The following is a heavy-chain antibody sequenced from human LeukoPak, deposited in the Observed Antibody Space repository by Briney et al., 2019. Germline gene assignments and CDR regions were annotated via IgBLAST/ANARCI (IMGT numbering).Heavy chain of an antibody. V-gene: IGHV4-39*01. D-gene: IGHD3-22*01. J-gene: IGHJ4*02. Sequence: SETLSLTCTVSGGSISSSSYYWGWLRQPPGKGLEWIGSIYYSGSTYYNPSLKSRVTISVYTSKNQFSLKLSSVTAADTAVYYCARALTYYYDSSGYNLGPDYFDYWGQGTLVTVSS. CDR3: ARALTYYYDSSGYNLGPDYFDY. CDR2: IYYSGST. CDR1: GGSISSSSYY.